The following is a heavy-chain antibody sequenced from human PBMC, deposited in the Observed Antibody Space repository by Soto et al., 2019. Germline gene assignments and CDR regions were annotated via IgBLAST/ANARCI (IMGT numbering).Heavy chain of an antibody. CDR2: ISYDGSNK. D-gene: IGHD3-3*01. CDR3: AKDHSAYYDFWSGYYQFDY. Sequence: QVQLVESGGGVVQPGRSLRLSCAASGFTFSSYGMHWVRQAPGKGLEWVEVISYDGSNKYYADSVKGRFTISRDNSKNTLYLQMNSLRAEDTAVYYCAKDHSAYYDFWSGYYQFDYWGQGTLVTVSS. J-gene: IGHJ4*02. CDR1: GFTFSSYG. V-gene: IGHV3-30*18.